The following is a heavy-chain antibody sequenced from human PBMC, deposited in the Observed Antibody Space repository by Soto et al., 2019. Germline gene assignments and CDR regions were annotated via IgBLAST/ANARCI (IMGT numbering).Heavy chain of an antibody. CDR3: AKDHLSTTVTTVGY. CDR1: GFTFSNYG. Sequence: QVQLVESGGGVVQPGRSLRLSCAASGFTFSNYGMHGVRQAPGKGLEWVAVISYHGSDKYYADSVKGRFTISRDNSKNTLYLQMDSLTAEDTAVYYCAKDHLSTTVTTVGYWGQGTLVTVSS. CDR2: ISYHGSDK. V-gene: IGHV3-30*18. J-gene: IGHJ4*02. D-gene: IGHD4-17*01.